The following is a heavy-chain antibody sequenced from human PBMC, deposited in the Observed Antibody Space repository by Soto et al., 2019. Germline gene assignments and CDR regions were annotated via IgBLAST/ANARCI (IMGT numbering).Heavy chain of an antibody. Sequence: SVKVSCKASGGTFSSYAISWVRQAPGQGLEWMGGIIPIFGTANYAQKFQGRVTITADESTSTAYMELSSLRSEDTAVYYCATEMATPKGFCDYWGQGTLVTVSS. CDR3: ATEMATPKGFCDY. CDR1: GGTFSSYA. D-gene: IGHD5-12*01. J-gene: IGHJ4*02. V-gene: IGHV1-69*13. CDR2: IIPIFGTA.